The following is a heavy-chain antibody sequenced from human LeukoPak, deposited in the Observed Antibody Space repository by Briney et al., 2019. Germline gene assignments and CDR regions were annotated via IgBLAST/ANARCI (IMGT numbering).Heavy chain of an antibody. CDR3: ARDPSNYYDSSGWRQYYFDY. CDR1: GYTFTSYG. Sequence: ASVKVSCKASGYTFTSYGISWVRQAPGQGLEWMGWISAYNGNTNYAQKLQGRVTMTTDTSTSTAYMELRSLRSDDTAVYYCARDPSNYYDSSGWRQYYFDYWGQGTLVTVSS. CDR2: ISAYNGNT. D-gene: IGHD3-22*01. V-gene: IGHV1-18*01. J-gene: IGHJ4*02.